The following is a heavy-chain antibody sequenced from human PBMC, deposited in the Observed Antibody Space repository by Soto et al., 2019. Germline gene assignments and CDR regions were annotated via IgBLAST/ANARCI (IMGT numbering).Heavy chain of an antibody. CDR3: ASGDTMVLGVIVPSSWFDP. V-gene: IGHV1-69*01. Sequence: QVQLVQSGAEVKKPGSSVKVSCKASGGTFSSYAISWVRQAPGQGLAWMGGIIPIFGTANYAQKFQGRVTITADESTSTAYMELSSLRSEDTAVYYCASGDTMVLGVIVPSSWFDPWGQGTLVTVSS. CDR1: GGTFSSYA. CDR2: IIPIFGTA. J-gene: IGHJ5*02. D-gene: IGHD3-10*01.